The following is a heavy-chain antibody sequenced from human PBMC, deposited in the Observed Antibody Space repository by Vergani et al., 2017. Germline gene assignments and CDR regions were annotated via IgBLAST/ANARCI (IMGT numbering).Heavy chain of an antibody. CDR1: GGTFSSYT. CDR2: IIPILGIA. CDR3: ARGGPGYYDGRSWVDP. Sequence: QVQLVQSGAEVKKPGSSVKVSCKASGGTFSSYTISWVRQAPGQGLEWMGRIIPILGIANYAQKFQGRVTITADKSTSTAYMELRSLSSEDTAVYYWARGGPGYYDGRSWVDPWDRGTVVAVSS. D-gene: IGHD3-22*01. V-gene: IGHV1-69*02. J-gene: IGHJ5*02.